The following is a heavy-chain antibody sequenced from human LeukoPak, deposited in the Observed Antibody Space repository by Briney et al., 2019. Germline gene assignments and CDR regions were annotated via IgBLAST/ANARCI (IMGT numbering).Heavy chain of an antibody. Sequence: GGSLRLSCAASGFTFSSYAMSWVRQAPGRGLEWVSSISSSSSYIYYADSVKGRFTISRDNAKNSLYLQMNSLRAEDTALYYCAKDISRLTYYYDSSGHGAFDIWGQGTMVTVSS. CDR2: ISSSSSYI. CDR3: AKDISRLTYYYDSSGHGAFDI. D-gene: IGHD3-22*01. CDR1: GFTFSSYA. J-gene: IGHJ3*02. V-gene: IGHV3-21*04.